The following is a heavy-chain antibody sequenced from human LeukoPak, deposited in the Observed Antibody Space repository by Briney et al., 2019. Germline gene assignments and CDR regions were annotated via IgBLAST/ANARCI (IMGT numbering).Heavy chain of an antibody. CDR3: AKDAGYSSGWYGIDY. Sequence: GGSLRLSCAASGFTVSSNYMSWVRQAPGKGLEWVSVIYSCGSTYYADSVKGRFTISRDNSKNTLYLQMNSLRAEDTAVHYCAKDAGYSSGWYGIDYWGQGTLVTVSS. V-gene: IGHV3-53*01. CDR2: IYSCGST. J-gene: IGHJ4*02. CDR1: GFTVSSNY. D-gene: IGHD6-19*01.